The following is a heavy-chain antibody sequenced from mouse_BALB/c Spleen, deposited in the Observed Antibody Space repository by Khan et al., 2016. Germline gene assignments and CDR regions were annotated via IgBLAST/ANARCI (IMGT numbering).Heavy chain of an antibody. V-gene: IGHV9-1*02. CDR2: INTYTGEP. Sequence: QIQLVQSGPELKKPGETVKISCKASGYTFTNYGMNWVKQAPGKGLKWMGWINTYTGEPTYADDFKGRFACSLETSARTVYLQINNLNNEDMATYCCARQYYSNHAMDYWGQGTSVPVSS. CDR1: GYTFTNYG. D-gene: IGHD2-5*01. J-gene: IGHJ4*01. CDR3: ARQYYSNHAMDY.